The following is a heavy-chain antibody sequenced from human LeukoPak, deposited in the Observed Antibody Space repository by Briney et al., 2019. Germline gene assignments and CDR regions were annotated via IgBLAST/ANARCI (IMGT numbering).Heavy chain of an antibody. CDR2: ISYDGSNK. D-gene: IGHD2-21*01. CDR1: GFTFSSHA. V-gene: IGHV3-30-3*01. CDR3: ARCGGSCYYYGMDV. J-gene: IGHJ6*02. Sequence: PGGSLRLSCAASGFTFSSHAMHWVRQAPGKGLEWVAVISYDGSNKYYADSVKGRFTISRDNSKNTLYLQMNSLRAEDTAVYYCARCGGSCYYYGMDVWGQGTTVTVSS.